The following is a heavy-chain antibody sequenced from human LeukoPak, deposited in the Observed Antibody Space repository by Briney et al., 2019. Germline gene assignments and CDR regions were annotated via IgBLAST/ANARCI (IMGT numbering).Heavy chain of an antibody. CDR3: ARRFAFDF. CDR1: GFSLNTRRMS. V-gene: IGHV2-70*11. CDR2: IDWDDDR. Sequence: SGPAQVKPTQTLTLTCTFSGFSLNTRRMSVSWIRQPPGPALEWPARIDWDDDRYYSTSLKSRLTISRDTSKNQVVLTMTNMGPLDTATYYCARRFAFDFWGQGTMVTVSS. J-gene: IGHJ3*01.